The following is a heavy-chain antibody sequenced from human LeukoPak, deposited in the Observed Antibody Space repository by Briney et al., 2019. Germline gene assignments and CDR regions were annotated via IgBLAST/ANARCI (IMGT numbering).Heavy chain of an antibody. CDR3: ARDRHSGNYYLDY. V-gene: IGHV1-3*01. Sequence: ASAKVSCKASGYTFTSYAMHWVRQAPGQRLEWMGWINAGNGNTKYSQKFQGRVTITRDTSASTAYMELSSLRSEDTAVYYCARDRHSGNYYLDYWGQGTLVTVSS. D-gene: IGHD1-26*01. J-gene: IGHJ4*02. CDR1: GYTFTSYA. CDR2: INAGNGNT.